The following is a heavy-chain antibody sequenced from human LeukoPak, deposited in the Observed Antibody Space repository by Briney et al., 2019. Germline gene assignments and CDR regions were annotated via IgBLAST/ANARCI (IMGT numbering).Heavy chain of an antibody. J-gene: IGHJ4*02. D-gene: IGHD3-10*01. CDR1: GGSISSYY. CDR2: IYYSGST. V-gene: IGHV4-59*08. CDR3: ARFMVRGALFDY. Sequence: SETLSLTCTVSGGSISSYYWSWIRQPPGKGLEWIGYIYYSGSTNYNPSLKSRVTISVDTSKNQFSLKLSSVTAADTAVYYCARFMVRGALFDYWGQGTLVTVSS.